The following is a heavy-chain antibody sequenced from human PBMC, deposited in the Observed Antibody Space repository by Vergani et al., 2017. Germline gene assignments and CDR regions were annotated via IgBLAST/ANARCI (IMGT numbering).Heavy chain of an antibody. CDR1: GGSISSGGYY. CDR3: ARDRNSVSGDYDYVWVSYRHDAFDI. Sequence: QVQLQESGPGLVKPSQTLSLTCTVSGGSISSGGYYWSWIRQHPGKGLEWIGYIYYSGSTYYNPSLKSRVTISVDTSTNQFTMKRSSVTAADTAVYYCARDRNSVSGDYDYVWVSYRHDAFDIWGQGTMVTVSS. CDR2: IYYSGST. J-gene: IGHJ3*02. D-gene: IGHD3-16*02. V-gene: IGHV4-31*03.